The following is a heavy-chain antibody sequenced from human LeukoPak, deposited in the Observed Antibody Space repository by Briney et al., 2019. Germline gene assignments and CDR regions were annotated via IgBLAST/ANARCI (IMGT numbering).Heavy chain of an antibody. CDR1: GFDFNTYG. Sequence: GGSLRLSCAASGFDFNTYGIHWVRQAPGKGLEWVSVMWYDGSDIDYADSVKGRFSISGDTAKNTVHLQMNRLKVEDTAVYFCARDRRLGGGYEPIDQWGQGTLVTVSS. J-gene: IGHJ5*02. CDR2: MWYDGSDI. V-gene: IGHV3-33*01. CDR3: ARDRRLGGGYEPIDQ. D-gene: IGHD5-12*01.